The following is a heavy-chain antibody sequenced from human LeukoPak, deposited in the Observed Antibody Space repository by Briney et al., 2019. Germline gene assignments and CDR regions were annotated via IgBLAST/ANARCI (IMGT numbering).Heavy chain of an antibody. D-gene: IGHD5-12*01. J-gene: IGHJ3*02. Sequence: GGSLRLSCAASGFTFSSYSMNWVRQAPGKGLEWVSSISSSSSYIYYADSVKGRFTIYRANAKNSLDLQMNSLSVEDTAVYYCASLLVATIRTPGDAFDIWGQGTMVTVSS. CDR3: ASLLVATIRTPGDAFDI. CDR1: GFTFSSYS. CDR2: ISSSSSYI. V-gene: IGHV3-21*01.